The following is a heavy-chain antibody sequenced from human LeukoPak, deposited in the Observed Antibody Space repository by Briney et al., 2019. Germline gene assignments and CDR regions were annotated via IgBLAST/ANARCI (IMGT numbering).Heavy chain of an antibody. CDR1: GYRFTSYW. CDR3: AAGTYGAGSDMAFDS. D-gene: IGHD3-10*01. J-gene: IGHJ4*02. V-gene: IGHV5-51*01. Sequence: GGSLEIPCQGSGYRFTSYWIGWARKLPGKGREGTGIIYPGDSDKTYSPPFRAEVTISADNAINTLYLQWSRLKASDSAMYYCAAGTYGAGSDMAFDSWGQGTLLTVSS. CDR2: IYPGDSDK.